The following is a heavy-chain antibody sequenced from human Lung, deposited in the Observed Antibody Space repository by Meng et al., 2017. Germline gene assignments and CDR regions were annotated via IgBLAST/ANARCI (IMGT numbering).Heavy chain of an antibody. Sequence: QGKLTQCGAGLSYPSETLSRTSGVSRGSSSDYYWSWIRQPPGKGLEWIGEINHSGSTNYNPSLESRATISVDTSQNNLSLKLSSVTAADSAVYYCARGPTTMAHDFDYWGQGTLVTVSS. CDR1: RGSSSDYY. J-gene: IGHJ4*02. CDR2: INHSGST. V-gene: IGHV4-34*01. D-gene: IGHD4-11*01. CDR3: ARGPTTMAHDFDY.